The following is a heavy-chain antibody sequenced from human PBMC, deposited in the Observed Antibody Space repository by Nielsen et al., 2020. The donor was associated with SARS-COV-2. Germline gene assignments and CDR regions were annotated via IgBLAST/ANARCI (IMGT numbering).Heavy chain of an antibody. Sequence: ASVKVSCKASGYTFTGYYIHWVRQAPGQGLEWMGRINPNSGGTDYAQKFQGRVTMTRDTSVSTAYMELRRLTSDDTAFYYCARNSSGSKAFDYWGQGTLVTVSS. D-gene: IGHD6-19*01. V-gene: IGHV1-2*06. J-gene: IGHJ4*02. CDR2: INPNSGGT. CDR1: GYTFTGYY. CDR3: ARNSSGSKAFDY.